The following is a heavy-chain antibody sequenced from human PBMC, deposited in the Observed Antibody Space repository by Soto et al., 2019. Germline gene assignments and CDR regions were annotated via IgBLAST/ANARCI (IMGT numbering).Heavy chain of an antibody. CDR2: ISAYNGYR. Sequence: QVQLVQSGAEVKKPGASVKVSCKASGYTFTSYGITWVRQAPGQGLEWMGWISAYNGYRNYAQKFQGRVTMTTDTSTSTAYMEVRSLRSDDTAVYYCARDQSIAPPVGLNYGMDVWGQGTTVTVSS. CDR1: GYTFTSYG. CDR3: ARDQSIAPPVGLNYGMDV. J-gene: IGHJ6*02. V-gene: IGHV1-18*04. D-gene: IGHD6-6*01.